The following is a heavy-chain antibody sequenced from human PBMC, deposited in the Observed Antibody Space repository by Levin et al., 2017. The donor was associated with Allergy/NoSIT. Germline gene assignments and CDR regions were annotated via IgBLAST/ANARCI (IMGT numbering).Heavy chain of an antibody. D-gene: IGHD3-3*01. V-gene: IGHV3-53*01. CDR3: ARYYDDLWSGYHT. CDR2: IYSGGST. J-gene: IGHJ5*02. CDR1: GFTVSSNY. Sequence: HGESLKISCAASGFTVSSNYMSWVRQAPGKGLEWLSVIYSGGSTYYADSVKGRFTISRDNSKNMLYLQMNSLRAEDTAVYYCARYYDDLWSGYHTWGQGTLVTVSS.